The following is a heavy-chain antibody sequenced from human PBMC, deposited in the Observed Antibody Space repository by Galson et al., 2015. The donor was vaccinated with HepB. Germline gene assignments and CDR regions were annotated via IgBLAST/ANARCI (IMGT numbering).Heavy chain of an antibody. CDR3: AKVRQGRSGMTTVTTPNWFDP. CDR1: GFTFSSYA. V-gene: IGHV3-23*01. J-gene: IGHJ5*02. CDR2: ISGSGGST. Sequence: SLRLSCAASGFTFSSYAMSWVRQAPGKGLEWVSAISGSGGSTYYADSVKGRFTISRDNSKNTLYLQMNSLRAEDTAVYYCAKVRQGRSGMTTVTTPNWFDPWGQGTLVTVSS. D-gene: IGHD4-17*01.